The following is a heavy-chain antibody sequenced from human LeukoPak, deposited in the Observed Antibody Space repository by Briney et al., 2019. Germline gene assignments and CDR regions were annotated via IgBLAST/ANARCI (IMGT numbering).Heavy chain of an antibody. Sequence: PSETLSLTCTVSGGSISSYYWSWIRQPPGKGLEWIGYIYYSGSTNYNPSLKSRVTISVDTSKNQFSLKLSSVTAADTAVYYCARHRRVGATTGAFDIWGQGTVVTVSS. CDR1: GGSISSYY. V-gene: IGHV4-59*08. CDR3: ARHRRVGATTGAFDI. CDR2: IYYSGST. J-gene: IGHJ3*02. D-gene: IGHD1-26*01.